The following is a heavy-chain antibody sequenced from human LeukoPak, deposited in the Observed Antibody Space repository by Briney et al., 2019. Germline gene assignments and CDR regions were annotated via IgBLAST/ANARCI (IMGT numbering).Heavy chain of an antibody. D-gene: IGHD3-22*01. CDR2: INAGNGNT. Sequence: GASVKVSCKASEYTFTDYAINWVRQAPGQRLEWMGWINAGNGNTKYLQKFLGRVTITRDTSASTAYMELSSLTSEDTAVYYCARDSHYYESSGYNQGDFDYWGQGTLVTVSP. CDR3: ARDSHYYESSGYNQGDFDY. V-gene: IGHV1-3*01. J-gene: IGHJ4*02. CDR1: EYTFTDYA.